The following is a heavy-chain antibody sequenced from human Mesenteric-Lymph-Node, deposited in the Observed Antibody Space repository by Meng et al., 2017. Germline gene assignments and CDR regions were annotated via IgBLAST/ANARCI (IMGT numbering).Heavy chain of an antibody. CDR2: ISSSGSTI. J-gene: IGHJ4*02. CDR1: GFTFSSYE. Sequence: GESLKISCAASGFTFSSYEMNWVRQAPGKGLEWVSYISSSGSTIYYADSVRGRFTISRDNAKNSLYLQMNSLRAEDTAMYYCARDRVSFNWGLPNYWGQGTLVTVSS. CDR3: ARDRVSFNWGLPNY. D-gene: IGHD7-27*01. V-gene: IGHV3-48*03.